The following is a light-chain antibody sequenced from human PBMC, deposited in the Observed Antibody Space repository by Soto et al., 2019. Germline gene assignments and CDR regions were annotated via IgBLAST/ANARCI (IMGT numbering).Light chain of an antibody. CDR1: QTISSW. J-gene: IGKJ1*01. Sequence: DIQMTQSASSLSASVGDRVTITCRASQTISSWLALYQQKPGKAPKLLIYKASTLKSGVPSRFSGSGSGTDFTLTISSLQPEDFATYYCQQSYIAPWTFGQGTKVDIK. V-gene: IGKV1-5*03. CDR3: QQSYIAPWT. CDR2: KAS.